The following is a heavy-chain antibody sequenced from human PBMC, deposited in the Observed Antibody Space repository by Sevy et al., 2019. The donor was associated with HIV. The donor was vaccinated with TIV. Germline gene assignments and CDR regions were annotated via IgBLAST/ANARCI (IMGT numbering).Heavy chain of an antibody. V-gene: IGHV3-9*01. J-gene: IGHJ6*02. CDR3: ANDINRGCDGVNGYSYYYCCCGLDV. Sequence: GGSLRLSCAASGFPFNDHAMHWVRLVPGKGLEWVSGISWNGRNIGYADSVKGRFTISRDNTMHSVYLEMHSLRPEDTALYYCANDINRGCDGVNGYSYYYCCCGLDVWGQGTTVTVSS. CDR1: GFPFNDHA. D-gene: IGHD2-21*01. CDR2: ISWNGRNI.